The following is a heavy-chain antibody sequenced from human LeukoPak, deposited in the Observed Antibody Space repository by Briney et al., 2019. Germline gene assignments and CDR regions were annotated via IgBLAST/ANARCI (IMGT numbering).Heavy chain of an antibody. V-gene: IGHV3-53*01. CDR1: GFTVSSNY. Sequence: GGSLRLSCAASGFTVSSNYMSWVRQAPGKGLEWVSVIYSGGSTYYADSVKGRFTISRDNSKNTLYIQMNSLRAEDTAVYYCARALTGTHEEAFDIWGQGTMVTVSS. J-gene: IGHJ3*02. CDR3: ARALTGTHEEAFDI. D-gene: IGHD1-7*01. CDR2: IYSGGST.